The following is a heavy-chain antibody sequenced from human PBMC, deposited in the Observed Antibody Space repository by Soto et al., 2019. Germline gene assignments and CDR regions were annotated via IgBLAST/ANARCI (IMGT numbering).Heavy chain of an antibody. J-gene: IGHJ4*02. D-gene: IGHD3-16*01. V-gene: IGHV4-30-4*01. CDR3: ARENYVWGSYYYFDY. CDR2: IYYSGST. Sequence: QVQLHESGPGLVKPSQTLSLTCTVSGGSISSGDYYWSWIRQPPGKGLEWIGYIYYSGSTYYNPSLKSRVTISVDTSKNQFSLKLSSVTAADTAVYYCARENYVWGSYYYFDYWGQGTLVTVSS. CDR1: GGSISSGDYY.